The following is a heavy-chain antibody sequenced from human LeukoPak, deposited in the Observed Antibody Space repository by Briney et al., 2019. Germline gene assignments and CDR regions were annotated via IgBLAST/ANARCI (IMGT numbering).Heavy chain of an antibody. Sequence: ASVKVSCKASGYTFTSYDINWVRQATGQGLEWMGWMNPNSGNTGYAQKFQGRVTITADESTSTAYMELSSLRSEDTAVYYCATINTAMVGYYGMDVWGQGTTVTVSS. CDR3: ATINTAMVGYYGMDV. CDR2: MNPNSGNT. CDR1: GYTFTSYD. V-gene: IGHV1-8*01. J-gene: IGHJ6*02. D-gene: IGHD5-18*01.